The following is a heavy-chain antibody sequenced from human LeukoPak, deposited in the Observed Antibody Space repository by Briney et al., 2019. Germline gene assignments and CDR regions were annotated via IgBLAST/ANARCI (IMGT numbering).Heavy chain of an antibody. V-gene: IGHV3-21*01. CDR3: ARAYYCSSTSCYWGLTFDY. Sequence: PGGSLRLSCAASGFTFSSYSMNWVRQAPGKGLEWVSSISSSSSYIYYADSVKGRFTISRDNAKNSLYLQMNSLRAEGTAVYYCARAYYCSSTSCYWGLTFDYWGQGTLVTVSS. CDR1: GFTFSSYS. D-gene: IGHD2-2*01. J-gene: IGHJ4*02. CDR2: ISSSSSYI.